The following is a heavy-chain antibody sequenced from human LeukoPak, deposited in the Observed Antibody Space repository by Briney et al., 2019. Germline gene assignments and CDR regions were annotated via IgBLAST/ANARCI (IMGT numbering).Heavy chain of an antibody. Sequence: GRSLRLSCAASGFTFSSYGMHWVRQAPGKGLEWVAVISYDGSNKYYADSVKGRFTISRDNSKNTLYLQMNSLRAEDTAVYYCAKDRHDSSGRRIQNWFDPWGQGTLVAVSS. CDR1: GFTFSSYG. J-gene: IGHJ5*02. CDR3: AKDRHDSSGRRIQNWFDP. V-gene: IGHV3-30*18. D-gene: IGHD3-22*01. CDR2: ISYDGSNK.